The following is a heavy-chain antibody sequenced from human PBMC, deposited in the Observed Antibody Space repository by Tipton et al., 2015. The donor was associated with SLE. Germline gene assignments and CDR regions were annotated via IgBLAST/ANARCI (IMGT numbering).Heavy chain of an antibody. CDR1: GYSFTSYW. V-gene: IGHV5-51*01. J-gene: IGHJ4*02. CDR2: IYVGDSYT. D-gene: IGHD1-26*01. CDR3: ARGSQGGSYSFDY. Sequence: QLVQSGAEVKKPGESLRISCKGSGYSFTSYWIGWVRQMPGKGLEWMGSIYVGDSYTTYSPSFQGQATISADKSINTAYLQWSSLKASDTAMYYCARGSQGGSYSFDYWGQGTLVTVPS.